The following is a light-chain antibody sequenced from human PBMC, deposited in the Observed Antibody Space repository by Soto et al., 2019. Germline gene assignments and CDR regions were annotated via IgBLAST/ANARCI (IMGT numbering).Light chain of an antibody. Sequence: DILMTQSPSTLSASVGERATITCRASQSISSRLAWYQQKPGKAPKLLIYEASSWESGVPSRFSGSGSGTEFTLTISSLQSDDFAAYYCQQYNSSPWTFGQGTKVEIK. CDR1: QSISSR. CDR2: EAS. V-gene: IGKV1-5*03. CDR3: QQYNSSPWT. J-gene: IGKJ1*01.